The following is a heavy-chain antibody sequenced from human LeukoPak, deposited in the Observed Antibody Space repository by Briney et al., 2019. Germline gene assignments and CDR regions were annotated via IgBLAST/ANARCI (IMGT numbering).Heavy chain of an antibody. V-gene: IGHV3-74*01. Sequence: GGSLRLSCAASGFTFSSYWMHWVRQAPGKGLVWVSRINSDGSGTSYADSVKGRFTISRDNAKNSLYLQMNSLRAEDTAVYYCARDAYCSGGSCYGDYWGQGTLVTVSS. CDR1: GFTFSSYW. CDR3: ARDAYCSGGSCYGDY. D-gene: IGHD2-15*01. CDR2: INSDGSGT. J-gene: IGHJ4*02.